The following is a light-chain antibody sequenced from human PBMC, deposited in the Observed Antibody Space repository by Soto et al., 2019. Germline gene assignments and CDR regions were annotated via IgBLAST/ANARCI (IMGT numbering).Light chain of an antibody. CDR2: GAS. V-gene: IGKV3-20*01. CDR3: QQYGSSLLT. CDR1: QSVSNNY. J-gene: IGKJ4*01. Sequence: VTRAPGTLSLSPGDRAPLSCRASQSVSNNYLAWFQQKPGQAPRLLIYGASSRATGIPDRFSGSGSGTDFTLTISRLEPEDSAVYYCQQYGSSLLTFGGGTKVDIK.